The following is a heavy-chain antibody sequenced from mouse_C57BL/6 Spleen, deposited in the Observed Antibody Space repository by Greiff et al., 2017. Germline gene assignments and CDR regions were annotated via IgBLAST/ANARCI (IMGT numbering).Heavy chain of an antibody. D-gene: IGHD2-5*01. J-gene: IGHJ3*01. CDR2: IHPNSGRT. CDR1: FSTFTIYF. Sequence: QVQLQQPSPSLLPPFAPYHFSFNSSFSTFTIYFIHCVKQRPGQGLEWIGMIHPNSGRTNYNEKFKSKATLTVDKSSSTAYMQLSSLTSEDSAVYYCAREGSNPFAYWGQGTLVTVSA. CDR3: AREGSNPFAY. V-gene: IGHV1-64*01.